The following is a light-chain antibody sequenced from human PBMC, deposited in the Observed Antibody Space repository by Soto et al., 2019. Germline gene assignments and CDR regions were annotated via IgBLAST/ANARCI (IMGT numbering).Light chain of an antibody. CDR2: AAS. CDR1: QSVSSY. CDR3: QQRSNWPT. Sequence: EIVLTQSPATLSLSPGERATLSCRASQSVSSYLAWYQQKPGQAPRLLIYAASNRATGIPARFSGSGSGTDFTLTISSREPEDFAVYYCQQRSNWPTFGGGTKVEIK. V-gene: IGKV3-11*01. J-gene: IGKJ4*01.